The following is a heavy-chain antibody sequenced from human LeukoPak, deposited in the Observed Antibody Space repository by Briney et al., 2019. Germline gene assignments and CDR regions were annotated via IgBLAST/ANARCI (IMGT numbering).Heavy chain of an antibody. CDR1: GFTFTVFW. CDR2: IKQDGSEK. CDR3: ARGNFGDYD. Sequence: GGSLRLSCAASGFTFTVFWMGWVRQAPGKGLEWVAHIKQDGSEKYYVESVKGRFTISRDNARNLVFLQMSSLRAEDTAMYYCARGNFGDYDWGQGTLVTVSS. D-gene: IGHD4-17*01. J-gene: IGHJ4*02. V-gene: IGHV3-7*01.